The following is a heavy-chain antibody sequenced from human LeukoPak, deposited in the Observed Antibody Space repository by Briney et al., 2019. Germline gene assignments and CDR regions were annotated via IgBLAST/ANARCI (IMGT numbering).Heavy chain of an antibody. V-gene: IGHV4-59*12. CDR2: IYYSGST. CDR1: GGSISSYY. CDR3: ARDGQLVDYEVDC. J-gene: IGHJ4*02. Sequence: SETLSLTCTVSGGSISSYYWSWIRQPPGKGLEWIGYIYYSGSTNYNTSLKSRVTISVDTSKNQFSLKLSFVTAADTAVYYCARDGQLVDYEVDCWGQGTLVTVSS. D-gene: IGHD6-6*01.